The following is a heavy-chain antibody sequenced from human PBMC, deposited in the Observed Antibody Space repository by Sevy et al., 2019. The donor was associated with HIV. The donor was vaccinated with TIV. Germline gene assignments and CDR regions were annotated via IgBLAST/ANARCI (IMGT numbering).Heavy chain of an antibody. V-gene: IGHV6-1*01. D-gene: IGHD4-17*01. CDR1: GDSVSSNSAA. CDR2: TYYRSKWYN. CDR3: ARDHTVSTRYYYYYGMDV. Sequence: KQSQTLSLTCAISGDSVSSNSAAWNWIRQSPSRGLEWLGRTYYRSKWYNDYAVSVKSRITINPDTSKNQFSLQLNSVTPEDTAVYYCARDHTVSTRYYYYYGMDVWGQGTTVTVSS. J-gene: IGHJ6*02.